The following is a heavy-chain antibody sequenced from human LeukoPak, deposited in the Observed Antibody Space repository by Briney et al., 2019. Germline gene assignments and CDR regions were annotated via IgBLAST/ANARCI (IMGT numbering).Heavy chain of an antibody. Sequence: GGSLRLSCAASGFTFSGYSMSWVRQAPGKGLEWVSYISSSSSTIYYADSVKGRFTISRDNAKNSLYLQMSSLRAEDTAVYYCARERALGTYYYDSSGYTTGAFDIWGQGTMVTVSS. D-gene: IGHD3-22*01. J-gene: IGHJ3*02. CDR2: ISSSSSTI. V-gene: IGHV3-48*01. CDR3: ARERALGTYYYDSSGYTTGAFDI. CDR1: GFTFSGYS.